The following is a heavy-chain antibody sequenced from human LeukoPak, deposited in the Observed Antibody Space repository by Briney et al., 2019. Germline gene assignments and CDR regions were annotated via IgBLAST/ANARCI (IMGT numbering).Heavy chain of an antibody. CDR2: ISAYNGNT. Sequence: ASVKVSCKASGYTFTSYGISWVRQAPGQGLEWMGWISAYNGNTNYARKLQGRVTMTTDTSTSTAYMELRSLRSDDTAVYYCARRGHMVRDPRPFDYWGQGTLVTVSS. CDR3: ARRGHMVRDPRPFDY. D-gene: IGHD3-10*01. J-gene: IGHJ4*02. CDR1: GYTFTSYG. V-gene: IGHV1-18*01.